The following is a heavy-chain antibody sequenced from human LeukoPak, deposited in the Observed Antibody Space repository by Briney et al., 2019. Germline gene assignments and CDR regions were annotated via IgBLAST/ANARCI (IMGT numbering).Heavy chain of an antibody. Sequence: SETLSLTCTVSGGSINSYSWSWVRQPPGKGLEWIGSIYYSGTSNYNPSLKSRVTMSVDTSKNQFSLILTSVTAADTAVYYCARHGGETIVAMLPHAFDIWGQGTMVTVSS. D-gene: IGHD5-12*01. CDR1: GGSINSYS. J-gene: IGHJ3*02. CDR2: IYYSGTS. V-gene: IGHV4-59*08. CDR3: ARHGGETIVAMLPHAFDI.